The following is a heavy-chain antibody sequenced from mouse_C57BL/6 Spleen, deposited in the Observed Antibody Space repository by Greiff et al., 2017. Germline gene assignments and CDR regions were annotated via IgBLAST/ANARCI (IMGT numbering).Heavy chain of an antibody. J-gene: IGHJ2*01. Sequence: VQLQQPGAELVRPGTSVKLSCKASGYTFTSYWMHWVKQRPGQGLEWIGVIDPSDSYTNYNQKFKGKATLTVDTSSSTAYMQLSSLTSEDSAVYYCARWLLRPYYFDYWGQGTTLTVSS. V-gene: IGHV1-59*01. CDR3: ARWLLRPYYFDY. CDR1: GYTFTSYW. D-gene: IGHD2-3*01. CDR2: IDPSDSYT.